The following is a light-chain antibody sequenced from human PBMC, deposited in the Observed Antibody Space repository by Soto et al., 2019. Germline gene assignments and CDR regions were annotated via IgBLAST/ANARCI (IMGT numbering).Light chain of an antibody. CDR2: AAS. J-gene: IGKJ5*01. CDR1: QSINTY. CDR3: QQSYSSPRIT. Sequence: DIQMTQSPSSLSASVGDRVTITCRASQSINTYLNWYQQKPGKAPKLLIYAASSLQSGVPSGFSGSGSGTDFTLTISSLQLEDFATFYCQQSYSSPRITFGQGTRLEIK. V-gene: IGKV1-39*01.